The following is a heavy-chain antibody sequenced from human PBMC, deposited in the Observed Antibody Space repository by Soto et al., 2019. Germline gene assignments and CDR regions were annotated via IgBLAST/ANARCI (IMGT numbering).Heavy chain of an antibody. D-gene: IGHD3-9*01. J-gene: IGHJ4*02. Sequence: PSETLSLTCAVYGGSFSGYYWSWIRQPPGKGLEWIGEINHSGSTNYNPSLKSRVTISVDTSKNQFSLTLSSVTAADTAVYYCARGQSLEYDILTGKFGYWGQGPLITV. CDR2: INHSGST. CDR3: ARGQSLEYDILTGKFGY. V-gene: IGHV4-34*01. CDR1: GGSFSGYY.